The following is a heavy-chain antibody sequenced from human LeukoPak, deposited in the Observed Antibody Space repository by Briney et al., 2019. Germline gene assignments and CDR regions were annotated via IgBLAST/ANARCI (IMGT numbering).Heavy chain of an antibody. Sequence: HPGGSLRLSCAASGFTFSSYGMHWVRQAPGKGLEWVAVIWYDGSNKYYADSVKGRFTISRDSSKNTLYLQMNSLRAEDTAVYYCAREGSSLTNYYGMDVWGQGTTVTVSS. CDR1: GFTFSSYG. CDR3: AREGSSLTNYYGMDV. D-gene: IGHD1-26*01. CDR2: IWYDGSNK. V-gene: IGHV3-33*01. J-gene: IGHJ6*02.